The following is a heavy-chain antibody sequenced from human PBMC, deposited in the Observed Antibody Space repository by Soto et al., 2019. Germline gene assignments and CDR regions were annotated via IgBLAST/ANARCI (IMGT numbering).Heavy chain of an antibody. V-gene: IGHV1-69*01. CDR2: IIPMFGTA. CDR3: ARDLDYYGSGNYYNRIDY. CDR1: GGPFSDYA. D-gene: IGHD3-10*01. Sequence: QVQLVQSGAEVKKPGSSVKVSCKVSGGPFSDYAVSWVRQAPGQGLEWMGGIIPMFGTANYAQKFQGGVTIPADESTTTAYMELSSLRSEDTAVYYCARDLDYYGSGNYYNRIDYWGQGTLVTVSS. J-gene: IGHJ4*02.